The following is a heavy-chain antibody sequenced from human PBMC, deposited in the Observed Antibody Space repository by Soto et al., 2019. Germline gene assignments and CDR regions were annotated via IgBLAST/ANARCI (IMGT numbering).Heavy chain of an antibody. CDR2: ISAYNGNT. V-gene: IGHV1-18*01. Sequence: ASVKVSCKASGYTFTSYGISWVRQAPGQGLEWMGWISAYNGNTNYAQKLQGRVTMTTDTTTSTAYMELRSLRSDDPAVYYCAKPHTGSYYYSYYLAFWAKGTTVPVS. CDR1: GYTFTSYG. CDR3: AKPHTGSYYYSYYLAF. J-gene: IGHJ6*03.